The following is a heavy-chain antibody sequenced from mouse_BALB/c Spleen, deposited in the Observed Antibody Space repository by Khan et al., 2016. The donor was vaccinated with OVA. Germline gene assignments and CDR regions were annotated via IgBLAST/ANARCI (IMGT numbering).Heavy chain of an antibody. J-gene: IGHJ3*01. CDR3: ARSTYRYAFAY. CDR2: MIYSGYT. V-gene: IGHV3-8*02. D-gene: IGHD2-14*01. CDR1: GDSITSGY. Sequence: VQLKESGPSLVQPSQTLSLTCSVTGDSITSGYWSWIRKFPGNKLEYMGYMIYSGYTYYNPSLKSRVSITRHTSKNQYYLQSNSVTTEDTATYYCARSTYRYAFAYWGQGTLVTVSA.